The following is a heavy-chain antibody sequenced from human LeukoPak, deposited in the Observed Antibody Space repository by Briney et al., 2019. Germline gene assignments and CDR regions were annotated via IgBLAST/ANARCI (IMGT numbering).Heavy chain of an antibody. CDR3: ARGYSSSWYGGAFDI. J-gene: IGHJ3*02. CDR2: IIGGAGST. CDR1: GFSFSSHG. V-gene: IGHV3-23*01. Sequence: PGGSLRLSCAASGFSFSSHGMSWVRQAPGKGLEWVSGIIGGAGSTYYADSVKGRFTISRDNSKNTLYLQMNSLRAEDTAVYYCARGYSSSWYGGAFDIWGQGTMVTVSS. D-gene: IGHD6-13*01.